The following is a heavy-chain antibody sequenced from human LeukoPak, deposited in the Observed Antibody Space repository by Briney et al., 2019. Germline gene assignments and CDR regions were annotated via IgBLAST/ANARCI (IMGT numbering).Heavy chain of an antibody. J-gene: IGHJ2*01. CDR2: ISWNSGSI. CDR3: AKDPTFRVSRFWYFDL. D-gene: IGHD2/OR15-2a*01. CDR1: GFTFDDYA. Sequence: GGSLRLSCAASGFTFDDYAMHWVRQAPGKGLEWVSGISWNSGSIGYADSVKGRFTISRDNAKNSLYLQMNSLRAEDTALYYCAKDPTFRVSRFWYFDLWGRGTLVTVSS. V-gene: IGHV3-9*01.